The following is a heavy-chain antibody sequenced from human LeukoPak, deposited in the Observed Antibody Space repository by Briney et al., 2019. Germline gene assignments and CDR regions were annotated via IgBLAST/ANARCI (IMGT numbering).Heavy chain of an antibody. CDR2: ISSSSSYI. J-gene: IGHJ4*02. CDR3: ARDQRIVGATDLGTADY. V-gene: IGHV3-21*01. D-gene: IGHD1-26*01. Sequence: RSGGSLRLSCAASGFTFSSYSMNWVRQAPGKGLEWVSSISSSSSYIYYADLVKGRFTISRDNAKNSLYLQMNSLRAEDTAVYYCARDQRIVGATDLGTADYWGQGTLVTVSS. CDR1: GFTFSSYS.